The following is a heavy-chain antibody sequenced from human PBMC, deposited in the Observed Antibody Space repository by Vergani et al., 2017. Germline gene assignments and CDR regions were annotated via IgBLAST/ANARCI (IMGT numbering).Heavy chain of an antibody. Sequence: EVQLLESGGGLVQPGGSLRLSCAASGFAFSSYAMSWVRQAPGKGLVWVSDISGGGGSTYYADSVKGRFTISRDNLKNTLYLQMNSLGAEDTAVYYCAKEATVAGTRMSIGYWRQGTLDTVSS. CDR3: AKEATVAGTRMSIGY. D-gene: IGHD6-19*01. V-gene: IGHV3-23*01. CDR1: GFAFSSYA. CDR2: ISGGGGST. J-gene: IGHJ4*02.